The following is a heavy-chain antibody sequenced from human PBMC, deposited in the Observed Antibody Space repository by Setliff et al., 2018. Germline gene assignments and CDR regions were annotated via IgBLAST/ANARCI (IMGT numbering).Heavy chain of an antibody. Sequence: PGESLKISCKGSGYSFTNYWIGWVRQMPGKGLEWMGIIYPGDSDTRYSPSFQGQVTISADKSISTAYLQWSSLKASDTAMYYCARRNTAMVYGLDIWGQGTMVTVSS. V-gene: IGHV5-51*01. CDR3: ARRNTAMVYGLDI. CDR2: IYPGDSDT. J-gene: IGHJ3*02. D-gene: IGHD5-18*01. CDR1: GYSFTNYW.